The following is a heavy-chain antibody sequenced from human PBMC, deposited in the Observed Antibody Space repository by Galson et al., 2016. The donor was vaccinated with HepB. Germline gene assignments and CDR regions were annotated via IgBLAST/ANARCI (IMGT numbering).Heavy chain of an antibody. V-gene: IGHV3-23*01. J-gene: IGHJ4*02. D-gene: IGHD1/OR15-1a*01. CDR3: AKGTTLQVHFGYFDH. Sequence: SLRLSCAASGFTFSSYAMSWVRQAPGKGLEWVSAISGSGGSTYYADSMKGRFTISRDNSKNTLYLQMNSLRVEDTAVYYCAKGTTLQVHFGYFDHWGQGTLVTVSS. CDR2: ISGSGGST. CDR1: GFTFSSYA.